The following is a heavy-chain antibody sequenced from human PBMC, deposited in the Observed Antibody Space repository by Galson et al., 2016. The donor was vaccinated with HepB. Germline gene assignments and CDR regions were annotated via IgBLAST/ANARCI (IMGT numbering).Heavy chain of an antibody. CDR1: GFTFSSYG. D-gene: IGHD6-13*01. CDR2: ISHDGSNK. Sequence: SLRLSCAASGFTFSSYGMYWVRQAPGKGLQWVAFISHDGSNKYYADSVKGRLTISRDNSKNTLQLQMNSLRAEDTAVYYCAQVGYSRFSHYFMDVWGKGTTVTGSS. CDR3: AQVGYSRFSHYFMDV. V-gene: IGHV3-30*18. J-gene: IGHJ6*03.